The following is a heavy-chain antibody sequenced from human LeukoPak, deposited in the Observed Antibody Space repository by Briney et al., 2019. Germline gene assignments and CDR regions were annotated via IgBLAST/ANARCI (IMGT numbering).Heavy chain of an antibody. CDR3: ATRIAAAGTESAFDI. D-gene: IGHD6-13*01. V-gene: IGHV4-34*01. J-gene: IGHJ3*02. Sequence: SETLSLTCAVYGGSFSGYYWSWIRQPPGKGLEWIGEINHSGSTNYNPSLKSRVTISVDTSKNQFSLKLSSVTAADTAVYYCATRIAAAGTESAFDIWGQGTMVTVSS. CDR2: INHSGST. CDR1: GGSFSGYY.